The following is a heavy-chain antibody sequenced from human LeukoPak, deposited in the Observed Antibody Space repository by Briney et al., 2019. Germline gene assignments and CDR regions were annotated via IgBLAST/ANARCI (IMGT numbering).Heavy chain of an antibody. CDR3: ASGFSLVTVPDY. V-gene: IGHV3-30-3*01. CDR1: GFTFGSYA. D-gene: IGHD2-21*02. J-gene: IGHJ4*02. Sequence: GRSLRLSCAASGFTFGSYAMHWVRQAPGKGLEWVAVISYDGSNKYYADSVKGRFTISRDNSKNTLYLQINSLRAEDTAVYYCASGFSLVTVPDYWGQGTLVTVSS. CDR2: ISYDGSNK.